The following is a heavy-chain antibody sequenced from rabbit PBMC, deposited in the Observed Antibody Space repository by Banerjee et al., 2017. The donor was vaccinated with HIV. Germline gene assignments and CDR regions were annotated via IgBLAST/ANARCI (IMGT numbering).Heavy chain of an antibody. CDR1: GFSFSGGYY. J-gene: IGHJ3*01. CDR2: MDVVSSGSS. V-gene: IGHV1S40*01. Sequence: QSLEESGGDLVKPGASLTLTCTASGFSFSGGYYMCWVRQAPGKGLEWIGCMDVVSSGSSYYASWAKGRFTISKPSSTTVTLQATSLTAADTATYFCAREEHGAYAGGTYTTGGDLWGQGTLVTVS. D-gene: IGHD8-1*01. CDR3: AREEHGAYAGGTYTTGGDL.